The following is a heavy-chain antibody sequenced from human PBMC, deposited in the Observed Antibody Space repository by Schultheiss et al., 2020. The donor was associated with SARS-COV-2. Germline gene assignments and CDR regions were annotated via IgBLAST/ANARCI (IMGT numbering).Heavy chain of an antibody. Sequence: ASVKVSCKASGGTFSSYAISWVRQAPGQGLEWMGGFDPEDGETIYAQKFQGRVTMTEDTSTDTAYMELSSLRSEDTAVYYCARDESMDVWGQGTTVTVSS. J-gene: IGHJ6*02. CDR2: FDPEDGET. CDR3: ARDESMDV. V-gene: IGHV1-24*01. CDR1: GGTFSSYA.